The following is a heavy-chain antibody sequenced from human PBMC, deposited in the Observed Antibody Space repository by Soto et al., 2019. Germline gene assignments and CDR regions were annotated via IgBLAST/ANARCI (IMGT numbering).Heavy chain of an antibody. J-gene: IGHJ6*02. Sequence: PSETLSLTCAVSGGSISSGGYSWSWIRQPPGKGLEWIGYIYHSGSTYYNPSLKSRVTISVDRSKNQFSLKLSSVTAADTAVYYCARGDDIVLSPSLGMDVWGQGTTVTVSS. CDR1: GGSISSGGYS. V-gene: IGHV4-30-2*01. CDR2: IYHSGST. CDR3: ARGDDIVLSPSLGMDV. D-gene: IGHD2-8*01.